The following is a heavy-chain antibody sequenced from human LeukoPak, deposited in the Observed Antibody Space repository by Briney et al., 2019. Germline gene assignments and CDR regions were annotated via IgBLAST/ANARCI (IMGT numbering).Heavy chain of an antibody. V-gene: IGHV1-2*02. Sequence: ASVKDSCKDSGYTFTGYYMHGVRQAPGQGLGWVGWINPNRGGTNYTQKLQGRVTMTRDTSISTAYMELSRRRSDDTAVYYCARESRDGYSDAFDIGGQGTMVTVSS. CDR1: GYTFTGYY. CDR2: INPNRGGT. CDR3: ARESRDGYSDAFDI. J-gene: IGHJ3*02. D-gene: IGHD5-24*01.